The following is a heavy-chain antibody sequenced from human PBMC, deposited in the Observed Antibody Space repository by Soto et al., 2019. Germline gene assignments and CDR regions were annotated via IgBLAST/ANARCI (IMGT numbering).Heavy chain of an antibody. V-gene: IGHV4-39*01. CDR3: ARHGAYGYRSRTFDY. Sequence: SETLSLTCTVSGGSISSSSYYWGRIRQPTGKGLEWIGSIYYSGSTYYNPSLKSRVTISVDTSKNQFSLKLSSVTAADTAVYYCARHGAYGYRSRTFDYWGQGTLVTVSS. CDR1: GGSISSSSYY. CDR2: IYYSGST. J-gene: IGHJ4*02. D-gene: IGHD5-18*01.